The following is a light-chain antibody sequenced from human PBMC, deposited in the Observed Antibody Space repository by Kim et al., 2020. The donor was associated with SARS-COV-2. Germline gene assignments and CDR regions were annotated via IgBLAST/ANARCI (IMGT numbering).Light chain of an antibody. CDR2: QDN. CDR1: KLGERY. Sequence: SYELTQPPSVSVSPGQTASITCSGDKLGERYVFWYQQKPGQSPVLVIYQDNKRPSGIPERFCGSNSGKTATLTISGTQAMDEADYYCQAWDSGTGVFGGG. J-gene: IGLJ3*02. CDR3: QAWDSGTGV. V-gene: IGLV3-1*01.